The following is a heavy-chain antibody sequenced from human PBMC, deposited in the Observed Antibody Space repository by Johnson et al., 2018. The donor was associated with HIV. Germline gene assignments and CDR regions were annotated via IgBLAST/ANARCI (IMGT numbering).Heavy chain of an antibody. CDR2: IRFDGSNK. Sequence: QVQLVESGGGVVQPGGSLRLSCAASGFSFSSFGMHWVRQAPGKGLEWVAFIRFDGSNKYYADSVKGRFTISRDNSKNTLYLQMNSLRAGDTAVYYCARDEGPYGDHDAFDIWGQGTMVTVSS. CDR1: GFSFSSFG. D-gene: IGHD4-17*01. V-gene: IGHV3-30*02. J-gene: IGHJ3*02. CDR3: ARDEGPYGDHDAFDI.